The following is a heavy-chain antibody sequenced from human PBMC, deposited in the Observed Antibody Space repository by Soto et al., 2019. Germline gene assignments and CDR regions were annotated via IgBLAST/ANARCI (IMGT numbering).Heavy chain of an antibody. J-gene: IGHJ6*02. V-gene: IGHV5-10-1*01. D-gene: IGHD5-18*01. CDR1: GYSFTSYW. Sequence: LGESLKISCKGSGYSFTSYWISWVRQMPGKGLEWMGRIDPSDSYTNYSPSFQGHVTISADKSISTAYLQWSSLKASDTAMYYCARRTAKTYYYGMDVWGQGTTVTVSS. CDR2: IDPSDSYT. CDR3: ARRTAKTYYYGMDV.